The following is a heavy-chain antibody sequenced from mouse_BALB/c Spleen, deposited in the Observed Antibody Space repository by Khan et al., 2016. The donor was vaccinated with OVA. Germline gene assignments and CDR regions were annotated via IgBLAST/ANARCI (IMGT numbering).Heavy chain of an antibody. CDR3: SRIAYYYDSEGFAY. D-gene: IGHD1-1*01. CDR1: GFTFSTYG. CDR2: VSSGGHYT. J-gene: IGHJ3*01. V-gene: IGHV5-6*01. Sequence: EVQLVESGGDLVKPGGSLKLSCAASGFTFSTYGMSWVRQTPDKRLEWVATVSSGGHYTYYPDTVKGRFTISRDTAKNTLYLQMSSLKSEETAMFYCSRIAYYYDSEGFAYWGQGTLVTVSA.